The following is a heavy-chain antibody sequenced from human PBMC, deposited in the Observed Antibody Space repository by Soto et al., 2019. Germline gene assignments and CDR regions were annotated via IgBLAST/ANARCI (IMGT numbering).Heavy chain of an antibody. J-gene: IGHJ3*02. Sequence: GGSLRLSCAASGFTFSSYGMHWVRQAPGKGLEWVAVIWYDGSNKYYADSVKGRFTISRDNSKNTLYLQMNSLRAEDTAVYYCAREGATEAFDIWGQGTMVTVSS. D-gene: IGHD1-26*01. CDR3: AREGATEAFDI. V-gene: IGHV3-33*01. CDR1: GFTFSSYG. CDR2: IWYDGSNK.